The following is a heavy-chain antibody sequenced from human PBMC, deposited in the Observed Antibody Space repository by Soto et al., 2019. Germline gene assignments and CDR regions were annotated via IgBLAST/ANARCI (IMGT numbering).Heavy chain of an antibody. CDR1: GYTFTSFG. Sequence: ASVKVSCKASGYTFTSFGISWVRQAPGQGLEWMGWISVYNGNTNYAQRLQGRVTMTTDTSTSTAYMELRSLRSDATAVYYCAKDRVDGGDYLGGLYFDYWGQGTLVTVSS. CDR3: AKDRVDGGDYLGGLYFDY. V-gene: IGHV1-18*01. CDR2: ISVYNGNT. J-gene: IGHJ4*02. D-gene: IGHD4-17*01.